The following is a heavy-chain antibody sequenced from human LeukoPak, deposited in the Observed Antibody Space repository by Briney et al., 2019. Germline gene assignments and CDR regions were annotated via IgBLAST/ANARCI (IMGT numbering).Heavy chain of an antibody. CDR3: ARVTAAAVSYYFDY. Sequence: SETLSLTCTGSGGSISCYYWSWIRQPPGKGLEGIGYIYYSGSTNYNPSLKSRVTISVDTSKTQFSLKLSSVTAADTAVYYCARVTAAAVSYYFDYWGQGTLVTVSS. CDR2: IYYSGST. D-gene: IGHD6-13*01. CDR1: GGSISCYY. V-gene: IGHV4-59*01. J-gene: IGHJ4*02.